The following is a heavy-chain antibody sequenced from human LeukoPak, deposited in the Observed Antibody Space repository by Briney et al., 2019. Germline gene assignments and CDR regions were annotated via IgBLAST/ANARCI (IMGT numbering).Heavy chain of an antibody. CDR1: GGSISSYY. J-gene: IGHJ6*02. CDR2: IYDSGSS. CDR3: ARHVLQKSYYYGMDV. V-gene: IGHV4-59*08. Sequence: SSETLSLTCTVSGGSISSYYWSWIRQSPGKGLEWIGYIYDSGSSNYNPSLKSRVTISVDASKNQFSLNLSSVTAADTAVYYCARHVLQKSYYYGMDVWGQGITVTVSS.